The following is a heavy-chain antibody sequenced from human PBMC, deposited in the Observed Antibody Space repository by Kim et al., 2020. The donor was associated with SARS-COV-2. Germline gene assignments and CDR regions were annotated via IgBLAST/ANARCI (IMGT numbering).Heavy chain of an antibody. CDR3: ARDSGTTGHFKVCL. V-gene: IGHV3-7*01. Sequence: ESVKGRFTISRDTPKNSLWLQMSSLRAQDTAVYYCARDSGTTGHFKVCLWGQGTMVTVSS. J-gene: IGHJ3*01. D-gene: IGHD1-1*01.